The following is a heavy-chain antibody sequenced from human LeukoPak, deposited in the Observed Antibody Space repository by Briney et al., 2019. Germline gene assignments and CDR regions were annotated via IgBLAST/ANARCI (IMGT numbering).Heavy chain of an antibody. CDR3: ARAIGAGRAFDY. CDR2: IYYSGST. CDR1: GGSISSGDYY. V-gene: IGHV4-30-4*08. D-gene: IGHD3-22*01. Sequence: PSETLSLTCTVSGGSISSGDYYWSWIRQPPGKGLEWIGYIYYSGSTNYNPSLKSRVTISVDTSKNQFSLKLTSVTAADTAVYYCARAIGAGRAFDYWGQGTLVTVSS. J-gene: IGHJ4*02.